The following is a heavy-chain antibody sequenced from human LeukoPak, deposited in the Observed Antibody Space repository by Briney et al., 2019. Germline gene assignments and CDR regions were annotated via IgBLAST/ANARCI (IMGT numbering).Heavy chain of an antibody. V-gene: IGHV3-30*18. D-gene: IGHD6-13*01. CDR2: ISYDGSNK. CDR3: AKPRRMGSSWYYFDY. Sequence: GGSLRLSCAASGFTFSSYGMHWVRQAPGKGLEWVAVISYDGSNKYYADSVKGRFTISRDNSKNTLYLQMNSLRAEDTAVYYCAKPRRMGSSWYYFDYWGQGTLVTVSS. CDR1: GFTFSSYG. J-gene: IGHJ4*02.